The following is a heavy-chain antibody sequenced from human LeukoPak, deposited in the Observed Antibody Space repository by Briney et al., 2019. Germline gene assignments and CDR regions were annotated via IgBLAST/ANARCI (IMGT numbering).Heavy chain of an antibody. D-gene: IGHD3-3*01. CDR2: TCNNET. J-gene: IGHJ4*02. CDR1: VYPFEINA. Sequence: GGCLRLSCAASVYPFEINAVSGVPHAPGEGLECVATTCNNETVYADTGTGRFAISPEHAKNTVNLQMNRRTVKETHIYYLAKDWVQFNPVFACFDSWGPGTLVTVSS. V-gene: IGHV3-23*01. CDR3: AKDWVQFNPVFACFDS.